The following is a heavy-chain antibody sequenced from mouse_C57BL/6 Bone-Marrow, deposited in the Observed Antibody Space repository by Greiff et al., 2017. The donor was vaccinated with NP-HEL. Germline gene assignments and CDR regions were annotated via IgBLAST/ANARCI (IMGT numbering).Heavy chain of an antibody. CDR3: ATYYYGSRDFDY. D-gene: IGHD1-1*01. CDR1: GYTFTSYG. Sequence: QVQLQQSGAELARPGASVKLSCKASGYTFTSYGISWVKQRPGQGLEWIGVINPGSGGTNYNEKFKGKATLTADKSSSTAYMQLSSLTSEDSAVYFCATYYYGSRDFDYWGQGTTLTVSS. J-gene: IGHJ2*01. CDR2: INPGSGGT. V-gene: IGHV1-81*01.